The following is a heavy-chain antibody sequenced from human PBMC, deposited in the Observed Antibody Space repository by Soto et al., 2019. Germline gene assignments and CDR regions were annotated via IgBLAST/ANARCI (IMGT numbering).Heavy chain of an antibody. D-gene: IGHD6-6*01. V-gene: IGHV1-69*13. CDR3: ARGLGSSSSLLDY. Sequence: SVKVSCKASGGTFSSYAISWLRQSPGQGLEWMGGIIPIFGTANYAQKFQGRVTITADESTSTAYMELSSLRSEDTAVYYCARGLGSSSSLLDYWGQGTLVTVSS. J-gene: IGHJ4*02. CDR1: GGTFSSYA. CDR2: IIPIFGTA.